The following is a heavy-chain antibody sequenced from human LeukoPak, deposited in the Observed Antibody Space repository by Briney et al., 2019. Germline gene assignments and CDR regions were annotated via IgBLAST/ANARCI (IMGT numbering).Heavy chain of an antibody. CDR2: IYTSGST. CDR1: GGSISSYY. J-gene: IGHJ5*02. Sequence: SETLSLTCTVSGGSISSYYWSWIRQPAGKGLEWIGRIYTSGSTNYNPSLKSRVTMSVDTSKNQFSLKLSSVTAADTAVYYCARGRGYCSGGSCRRRAFDWFDPWGQGTLVTVSS. D-gene: IGHD2-15*01. CDR3: ARGRGYCSGGSCRRRAFDWFDP. V-gene: IGHV4-4*07.